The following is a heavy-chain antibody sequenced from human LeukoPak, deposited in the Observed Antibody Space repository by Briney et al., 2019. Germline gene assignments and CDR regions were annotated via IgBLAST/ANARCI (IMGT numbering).Heavy chain of an antibody. CDR3: ASSTYYDFWSGYSRGLDP. J-gene: IGHJ5*02. CDR2: IIPIFGTA. Sequence: SVKVSCKASGGTFSRYAISWVRQAPGQGLEWMGGIIPIFGTANYAQQFQDRVTITTDESTSTAYMALNSLISEDTAVYYCASSTYYDFWSGYSRGLDPWGQGTLVTVSS. D-gene: IGHD3-3*01. CDR1: GGTFSRYA. V-gene: IGHV1-69*05.